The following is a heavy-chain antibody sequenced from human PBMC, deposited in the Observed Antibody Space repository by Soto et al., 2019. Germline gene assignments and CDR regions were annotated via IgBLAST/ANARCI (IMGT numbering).Heavy chain of an antibody. J-gene: IGHJ4*02. D-gene: IGHD6-13*01. CDR2: IYYSGST. V-gene: IGHV4-31*03. CDR1: GGSISSGGDY. CDR3: ATNTIAAAGTDY. Sequence: SETLSHTCTVSGGSISSGGDYCSWIRQHQGKGLEWIGYIYYSGSTYYNPSLKSRVTISVDTSKNQFSLKLSSVTAADTAVYYCATNTIAAAGTDYWGQGTLVTVSS.